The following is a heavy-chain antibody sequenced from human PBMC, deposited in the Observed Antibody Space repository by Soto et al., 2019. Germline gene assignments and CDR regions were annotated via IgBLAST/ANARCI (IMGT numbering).Heavy chain of an antibody. CDR3: AREPAARPRRPYYFDY. D-gene: IGHD6-6*01. CDR2: IIPIFGTA. V-gene: IGHV1-69*01. Sequence: QVQLVQSGAEVKKPGSSVKVSCKASGGTFSSYAISWVRQAPGQGLEWMGGIIPIFGTANYAQKFQGRVTITADESTSTAFMELSSLRSEDTAVYYCAREPAARPRRPYYFDYWGQGTLVTVSS. CDR1: GGTFSSYA. J-gene: IGHJ4*02.